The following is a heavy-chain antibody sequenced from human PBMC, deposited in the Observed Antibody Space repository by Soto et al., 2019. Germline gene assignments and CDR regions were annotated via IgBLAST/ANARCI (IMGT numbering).Heavy chain of an antibody. CDR2: IYYSGST. D-gene: IGHD2-8*01. CDR3: AREGCTNGVCYYGY. CDR1: GGSISSYY. Sequence: SETLSLTCTVSGGSISSYYWSWIRQPPGKGLEWIGYIYYSGSTNYNPSLKSRVTISVDTSKNQFSLKLSSVTAADTAVYYCAREGCTNGVCYYGYWGQGTLVTVSS. V-gene: IGHV4-59*01. J-gene: IGHJ4*02.